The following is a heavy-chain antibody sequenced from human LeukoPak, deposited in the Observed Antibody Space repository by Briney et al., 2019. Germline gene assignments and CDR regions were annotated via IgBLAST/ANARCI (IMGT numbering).Heavy chain of an antibody. CDR2: ISGSGGST. J-gene: IGHJ3*02. D-gene: IGHD1-1*01. CDR1: GFTFSSYA. V-gene: IGHV3-23*01. Sequence: GGSLRLSCAASGFTFSSYAMSWVRQAPGKGLEWVSAISGSGGSTYYADSVKGRFTISRDNSKNTLYLQMNSLRAEDSAEYYCAKSLLTTATGTGRASDIWGQGTMVTVSA. CDR3: AKSLLTTATGTGRASDI.